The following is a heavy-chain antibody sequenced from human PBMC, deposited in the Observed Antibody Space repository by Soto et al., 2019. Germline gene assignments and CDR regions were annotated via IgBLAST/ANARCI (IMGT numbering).Heavy chain of an antibody. D-gene: IGHD6-25*01. V-gene: IGHV1-18*01. Sequence: QVQLVQSGAEVKKPGASVKVSCKASGYTFSNYGISWVRQAPGQGLQWMGWISGYNGNTNYAEKLQGRVTMTTDTSTSTAHMELRSLKSDATAVYYGARRRLSFAALDYWGQGTVVTVSS. CDR3: ARRRLSFAALDY. J-gene: IGHJ4*02. CDR1: GYTFSNYG. CDR2: ISGYNGNT.